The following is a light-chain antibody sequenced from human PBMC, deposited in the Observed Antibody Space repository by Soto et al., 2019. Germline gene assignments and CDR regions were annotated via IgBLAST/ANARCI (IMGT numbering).Light chain of an antibody. V-gene: IGLV2-14*01. J-gene: IGLJ1*01. Sequence: QSVLTQPASGSGSPGQSITISCNGTSSDVGGYNYVSWYQQHPGKAPKLMIYEVSNRPSGVSNRFSGSKSGNTASLTISGLQAEDEADYYCSSYTSSSTEVFGTGTKV. CDR3: SSYTSSSTEV. CDR2: EVS. CDR1: SSDVGGYNY.